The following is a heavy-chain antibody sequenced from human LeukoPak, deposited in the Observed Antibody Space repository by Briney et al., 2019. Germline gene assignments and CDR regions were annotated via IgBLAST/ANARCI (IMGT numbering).Heavy chain of an antibody. J-gene: IGHJ4*02. D-gene: IGHD3-22*01. CDR3: ASLITMMNYFDY. V-gene: IGHV4-59*12. Sequence: SETLSLTCTVSGDSISGYYWSWIRQPPGKRLEWIGYIYYSGSTNYNPSLKTRVTISVDTSKNQFSLKLSSVTAADTAVYYCASLITMMNYFDYWGQGTLVTVSS. CDR2: IYYSGST. CDR1: GDSISGYY.